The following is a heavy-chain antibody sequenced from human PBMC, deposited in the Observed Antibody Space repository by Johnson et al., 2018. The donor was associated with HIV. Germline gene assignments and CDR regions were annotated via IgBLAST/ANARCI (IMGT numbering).Heavy chain of an antibody. Sequence: MKWVRQTPGMGLEWVSAINWNAGRTGYTDSVKGRFTICRDNAKNSLYLQMNSLRAEDTAVYYCAKGNYYDSSGYYGSTHAFDIWGQGTMVTVSS. V-gene: IGHV3-20*03. CDR3: AKGNYYDSSGYYGSTHAFDI. CDR2: INWNAGRT. D-gene: IGHD3-22*01. J-gene: IGHJ3*02.